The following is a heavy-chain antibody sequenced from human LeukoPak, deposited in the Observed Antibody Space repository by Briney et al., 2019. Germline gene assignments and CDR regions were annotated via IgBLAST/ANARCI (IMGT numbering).Heavy chain of an antibody. CDR3: ASLTVGGDYVSAFDI. J-gene: IGHJ3*02. CDR1: GFTFSSYS. Sequence: HPGGSLRLSCAASGFTFSSYSMNWVRQAPGKGLEWVSYISSSSSTIYYADSVKGRFTISRDNAKNSLYLQMNSLRAEDTAVYYCASLTVGGDYVSAFDIWGQGTMVTVSS. CDR2: ISSSSSTI. D-gene: IGHD4-17*01. V-gene: IGHV3-48*01.